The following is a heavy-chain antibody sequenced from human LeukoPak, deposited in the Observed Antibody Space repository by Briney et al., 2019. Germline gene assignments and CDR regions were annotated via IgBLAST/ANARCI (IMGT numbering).Heavy chain of an antibody. CDR2: IIPIFGTA. D-gene: IGHD3-22*01. V-gene: IGHV1-69*13. J-gene: IGHJ4*02. Sequence: SVKVSCKASGGTFSSYAISWVRQAPGQGLEWMGGIIPIFGTANYAQKFQGRVTITADESTSTAYMELSSLRSEDTAVYYCARGKRHYYDSSGYYYWGQGTLVTVSS. CDR1: GGTFSSYA. CDR3: ARGKRHYYDSSGYYY.